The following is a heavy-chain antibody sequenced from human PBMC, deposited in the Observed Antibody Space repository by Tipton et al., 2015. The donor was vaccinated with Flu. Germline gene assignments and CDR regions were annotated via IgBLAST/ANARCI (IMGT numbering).Heavy chain of an antibody. CDR1: GGSIGSNY. CDR3: ARLSYYDVDLKNFYFDY. CDR2: IYPSGTT. V-gene: IGHV4-59*05. Sequence: GLVKPSETLSLTCTVSGGSIGSNYWSWVRQPPGKGLELIGSIYPSGTTYYNPSLKSRVTISVDTSKSQFSLMLRSVTAADTAVYYCARLSYYDVDLKNFYFDYWGQGALVTVSS. D-gene: IGHD3-10*02. J-gene: IGHJ4*02.